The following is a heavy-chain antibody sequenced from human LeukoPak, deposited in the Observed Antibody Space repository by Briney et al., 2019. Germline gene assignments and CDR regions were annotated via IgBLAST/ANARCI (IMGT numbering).Heavy chain of an antibody. CDR3: ARGLDIVVVPAASAWFDP. CDR2: INHSGST. V-gene: IGHV4-34*01. D-gene: IGHD2-2*01. J-gene: IGHJ5*02. Sequence: PSETLSLTCAVYGGSFSGYYWSWLRQPPGKGLEWIGEINHSGSTNYNPSLKSRVTISVDTSKNQFSLKLSSVTAADTAVYYCARGLDIVVVPAASAWFDPWGQGTLVTVSS. CDR1: GGSFSGYY.